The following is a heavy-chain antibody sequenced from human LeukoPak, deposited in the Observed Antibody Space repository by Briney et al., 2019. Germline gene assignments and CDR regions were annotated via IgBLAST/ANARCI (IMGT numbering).Heavy chain of an antibody. V-gene: IGHV1-24*01. D-gene: IGHD6-19*01. J-gene: IGHJ5*02. CDR3: ATEDSSGWYNWFDP. CDR2: FDPEDGET. Sequence: ASVEVSCKVSGYTLTELSMHWVRQAPGKGLEWMGGFDPEDGETIYAQKFQGRVTMTEDTSTDTAYMELSSLRSEDTAVYYCATEDSSGWYNWFDPWGQGTLVTVSS. CDR1: GYTLTELS.